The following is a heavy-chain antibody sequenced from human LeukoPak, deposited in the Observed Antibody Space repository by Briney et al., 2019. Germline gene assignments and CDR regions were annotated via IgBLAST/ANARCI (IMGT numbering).Heavy chain of an antibody. J-gene: IGHJ3*02. CDR3: ARTPDTIYCSGGSCSHAFDI. V-gene: IGHV5-51*03. CDR1: GYSFTSHW. Sequence: PGESLKISCKGSGYSFTSHWIGWVRQMPGKGLEWMGIIYPGDSDTRYSPSFQGQVTISADKSISTAYLQWSSLKASDTAMYYCARTPDTIYCSGGSCSHAFDIWGQGTMVTVSS. D-gene: IGHD2-15*01. CDR2: IYPGDSDT.